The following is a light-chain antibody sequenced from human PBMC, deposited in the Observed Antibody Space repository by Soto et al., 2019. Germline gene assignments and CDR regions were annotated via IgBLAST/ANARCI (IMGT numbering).Light chain of an antibody. CDR1: SSDVGGYNY. Sequence: QSVLTQPRSVSGSPGQSVTISCTGTSSDVGGYNYVSWYQQHPGKAPKLMIYDVSKRPSGVPDRFSGSKSGNTASLTISALQAEDQADYYGCSYEGGYTQLGGGTKLNVL. J-gene: IGLJ2*01. CDR2: DVS. CDR3: CSYEGGYTQ. V-gene: IGLV2-11*01.